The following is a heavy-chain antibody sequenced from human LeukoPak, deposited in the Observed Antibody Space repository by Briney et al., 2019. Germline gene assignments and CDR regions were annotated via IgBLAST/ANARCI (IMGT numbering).Heavy chain of an antibody. CDR2: IYHGEST. CDR3: ARLYYYDSSGIRGYAFDI. J-gene: IGHJ3*02. D-gene: IGHD3-22*01. CDR1: GGSISSSNW. V-gene: IGHV4-4*02. Sequence: SGTLSLTCAVSGGSISSSNWWSWVRQPPGKGLVWIGEIYHGESTNYNPSLKSRVTISVDNSKNQFSLKLSSVTAADTAVYYCARLYYYDSSGIRGYAFDIWGQGTMVTVSS.